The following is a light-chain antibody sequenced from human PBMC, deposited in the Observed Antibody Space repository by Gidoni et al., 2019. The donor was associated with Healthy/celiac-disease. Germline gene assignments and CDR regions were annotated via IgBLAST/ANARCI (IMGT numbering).Light chain of an antibody. Sequence: DLQMTHSPSSLSASVGDRVTITCRASQSISSYLNWYQQKPGKAPKLLIDAASSLQSGVPSRFSGSGSGTDFTLTISRLQPEDFATYYCQQSYSTPLTFGGGTKVEIK. CDR3: QQSYSTPLT. J-gene: IGKJ4*01. CDR1: QSISSY. CDR2: AAS. V-gene: IGKV1-39*01.